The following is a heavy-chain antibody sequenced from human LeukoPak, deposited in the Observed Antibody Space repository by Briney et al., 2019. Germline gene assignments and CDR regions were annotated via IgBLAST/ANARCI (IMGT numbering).Heavy chain of an antibody. Sequence: GGSLRLSCAASGFTFSSYAMHWVRQAPGKGLEWVAVISYDGSNKYYADSVKGRFTISRDNSKNTLYLQMNSLRAEDTAVYYCARGPHLELYYFDYWGQGTLVTDSS. D-gene: IGHD1-7*01. V-gene: IGHV3-30*04. CDR3: ARGPHLELYYFDY. CDR2: ISYDGSNK. CDR1: GFTFSSYA. J-gene: IGHJ4*02.